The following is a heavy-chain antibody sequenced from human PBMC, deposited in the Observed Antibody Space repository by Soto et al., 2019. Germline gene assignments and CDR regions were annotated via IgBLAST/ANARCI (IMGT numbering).Heavy chain of an antibody. V-gene: IGHV1-69*13. D-gene: IGHD3-16*02. Sequence: SVKVSCKTPGGTFSTFGISWVRQAPGQGLEWMGGIIPFFGTAEYSQKFEDRITITADESTNTVYMDLRSLTSEDTAMYYCARGRPNPRNNYYDYVWGSNRYTNYFDYWGQGTLVTVSS. CDR3: ARGRPNPRNNYYDYVWGSNRYTNYFDY. CDR1: GGTFSTFG. CDR2: IIPFFGTA. J-gene: IGHJ4*02.